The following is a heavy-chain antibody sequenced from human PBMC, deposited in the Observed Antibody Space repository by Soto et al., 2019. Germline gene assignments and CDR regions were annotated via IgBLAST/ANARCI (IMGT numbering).Heavy chain of an antibody. D-gene: IGHD3-9*01. CDR2: IIPILGIA. J-gene: IGHJ4*02. CDR1: GGTFSSYT. CDR3: AKAFPHILAGAQPGY. V-gene: IGHV1-69*02. Sequence: QVQLVQSGAEVKKPGSSVKVSCKASGGTFSSYTISWVRQAPGQGLEWMGRIIPILGIANYAQKFQGRVTINGDKSTSTAHMEPSSLRSEDKAVYYCAKAFPHILAGAQPGYWGQGTLVTVSS.